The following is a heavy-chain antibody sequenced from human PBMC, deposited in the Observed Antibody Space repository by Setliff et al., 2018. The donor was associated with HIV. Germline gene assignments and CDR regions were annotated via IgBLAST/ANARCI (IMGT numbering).Heavy chain of an antibody. J-gene: IGHJ3*02. V-gene: IGHV3-30*04. D-gene: IGHD3-16*01. CDR2: ISYDGSNK. CDR3: VKGGMTNAAFNI. CDR1: GFTLSSYV. Sequence: GGSLRLSCAASGFTLSSYVMHWVRQAPGKGLEWLSVISYDGSNKRYADNVKGRFTISRDNSKNTLYLQMNSLRLEDTALYYCVKGGMTNAAFNIWGPGTMVTVSS.